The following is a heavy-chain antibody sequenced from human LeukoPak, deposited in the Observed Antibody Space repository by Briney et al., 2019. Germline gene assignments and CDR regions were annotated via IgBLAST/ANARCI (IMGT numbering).Heavy chain of an antibody. D-gene: IGHD3-22*01. J-gene: IGHJ4*02. CDR2: INPNSGGT. CDR1: GYSFTSHY. CDR3: ARGPYYYDSSGYYLDY. Sequence: ASVKVSCKASGYSFTSHYMHWVRQAPGQGLEWMGWINPNSGGTNYAQKFQGRVTMTRDTSISTAYMELSRLRSDDTAVYYCARGPYYYDSSGYYLDYWGQGTLVTVSS. V-gene: IGHV1-2*02.